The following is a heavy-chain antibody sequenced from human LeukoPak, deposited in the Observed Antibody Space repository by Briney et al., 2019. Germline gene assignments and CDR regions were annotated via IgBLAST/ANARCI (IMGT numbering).Heavy chain of an antibody. CDR1: GYTFSHYW. J-gene: IGHJ4*02. CDR3: TRENYVPDS. D-gene: IGHD3-10*02. CDR2: ISNGGYPT. V-gene: IGHV3-7*03. Sequence: PGGSLRLSCVASGYTFSHYWMSWVRQTPGKGLEWVASISNGGYPTYYVDSVRGRFTISGDDARNSLFLQMNGLRADDTAVYYCTRENYVPDSWGQGTLVTVSS.